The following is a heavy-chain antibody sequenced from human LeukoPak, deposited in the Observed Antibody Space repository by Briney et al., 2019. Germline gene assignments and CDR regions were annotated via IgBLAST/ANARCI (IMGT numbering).Heavy chain of an antibody. CDR1: GFTFSSYG. V-gene: IGHV3-21*01. J-gene: IGHJ4*02. CDR2: ISSSSSYI. Sequence: PGGSLRLSCAASGFTFSSYGMSWVRQAPGKGLEWVSSISSSSSYIYYADSVKGRFTISRDNAKNSLYLQMNSLRAEDTAVYYCARGYFDCFDYWGQGTLVTVSS. CDR3: ARGYFDCFDY. D-gene: IGHD3-9*01.